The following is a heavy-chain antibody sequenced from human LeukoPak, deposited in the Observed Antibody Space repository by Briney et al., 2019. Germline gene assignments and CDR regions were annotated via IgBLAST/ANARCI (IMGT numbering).Heavy chain of an antibody. V-gene: IGHV3-11*04. Sequence: GGSLRLSCAASGFTFSDYYMSWIRQAPGKGLEWVSYISSSGSTIYYADSVKGRFTISRDNSKNTLYMQMNSLRAEDTAVYYCAKEYYYGSGSYYKYYFDYWGQGTLVTVSS. CDR2: ISSSGSTI. J-gene: IGHJ4*02. D-gene: IGHD3-10*01. CDR3: AKEYYYGSGSYYKYYFDY. CDR1: GFTFSDYY.